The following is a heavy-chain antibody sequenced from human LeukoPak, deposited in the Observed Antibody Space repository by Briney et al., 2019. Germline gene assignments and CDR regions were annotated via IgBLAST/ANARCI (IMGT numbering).Heavy chain of an antibody. D-gene: IGHD6-13*01. CDR1: GGSISSYY. CDR2: IYYSGST. J-gene: IGHJ4*02. CDR3: ARTIAAARYFDY. V-gene: IGHV4-59*01. Sequence: PSETLSLTCTVSGGSISSYYWSWIRQPPGKGLEWIGYIYYSGSTNYNPSLKSRVTISVDTSKNQFSLKLSSVTAADTAVYYCARTIAAARYFDYWGQGTLVTVSS.